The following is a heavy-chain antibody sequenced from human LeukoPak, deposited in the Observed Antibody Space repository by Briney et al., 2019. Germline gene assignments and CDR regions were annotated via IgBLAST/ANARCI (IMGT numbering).Heavy chain of an antibody. Sequence: PSETLSLTCTVSGGSISTYYYSWIRQPAGKGLEWIGRIYSSGSTNYNPSLKSQVTMSVETSKNQFSLILSSVTASDTAVYYCARKNSGGWYFDYWGQGTLVTVSS. D-gene: IGHD6-19*01. V-gene: IGHV4-4*07. CDR2: IYSSGST. J-gene: IGHJ4*02. CDR1: GGSISTYY. CDR3: ARKNSGGWYFDY.